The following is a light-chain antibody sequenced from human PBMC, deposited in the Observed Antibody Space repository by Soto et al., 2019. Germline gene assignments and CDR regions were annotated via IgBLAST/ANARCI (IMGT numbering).Light chain of an antibody. J-gene: IGLJ3*02. Sequence: QSALTQPRSVSGSPGQSVTISCTGSSSDVGGYDFVSWYQQHPGKAPKLMISDVSERPSGVPDRFSGFKSANTASLTISGLQAEDEADYHCCSYAGTYTLVFGGGTQLTVL. CDR2: DVS. CDR3: CSYAGTYTLV. CDR1: SSDVGGYDF. V-gene: IGLV2-11*01.